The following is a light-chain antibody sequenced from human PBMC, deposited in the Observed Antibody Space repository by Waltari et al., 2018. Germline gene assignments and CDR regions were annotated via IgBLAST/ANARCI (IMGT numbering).Light chain of an antibody. Sequence: QSVLTQPPSVSAAPGQRVTISCSGGSSNIRNNYVSWYRKFPGTAPKLLIYENSERPSGIPGRFSGSKSGTSATLDITGLQAGDEADYYCGTWDSSLSGAVFGGGTHLTVL. CDR2: ENS. CDR1: SSNIRNNY. J-gene: IGLJ7*01. CDR3: GTWDSSLSGAV. V-gene: IGLV1-51*02.